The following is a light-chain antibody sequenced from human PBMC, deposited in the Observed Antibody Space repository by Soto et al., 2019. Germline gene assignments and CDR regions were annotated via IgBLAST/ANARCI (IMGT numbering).Light chain of an antibody. J-gene: IGKJ2*01. V-gene: IGKV1-5*03. Sequence: DIQMTQSPSTLSASVGDRVTITCRTSQSIGSWLAWYQQKPGKAPKLLIYKASSLETGVPSRFSGSGSGTEFTLTISSLQPDDFATYYCQQYNSYATFGQGTKLEF. CDR1: QSIGSW. CDR3: QQYNSYAT. CDR2: KAS.